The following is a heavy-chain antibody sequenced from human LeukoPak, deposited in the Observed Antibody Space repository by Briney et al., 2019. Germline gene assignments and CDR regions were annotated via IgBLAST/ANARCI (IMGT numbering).Heavy chain of an antibody. CDR2: IIPIFGTA. J-gene: IGHJ4*02. Sequence: SVKVSCKASGGTFSSYAISWVRQAPGQGLEWMGGIIPIFGTANYAQKFQGRVTITADESTSTAYMELSSLRSEDTAVYYCARDRGIAAAGTFDYWGQGTLVTVSS. CDR1: GGTFSSYA. V-gene: IGHV1-69*13. CDR3: ARDRGIAAAGTFDY. D-gene: IGHD6-13*01.